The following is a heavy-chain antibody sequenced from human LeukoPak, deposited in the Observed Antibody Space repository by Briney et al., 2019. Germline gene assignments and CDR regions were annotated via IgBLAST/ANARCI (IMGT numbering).Heavy chain of an antibody. Sequence: ASVKVSCKASGYTFTGYYMHWVRQAPGQGLEWMGWINPNSGGTNYAQKFQGRVTMTTDTSTSTAYMELRSLRSDDTAVYYCARSRDASDTYFDYWGQGTLVTVSS. D-gene: IGHD3-16*01. J-gene: IGHJ4*02. V-gene: IGHV1-2*02. CDR1: GYTFTGYY. CDR3: ARSRDASDTYFDY. CDR2: INPNSGGT.